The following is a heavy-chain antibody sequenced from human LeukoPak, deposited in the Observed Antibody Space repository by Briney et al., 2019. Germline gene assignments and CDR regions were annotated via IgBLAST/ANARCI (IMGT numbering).Heavy chain of an antibody. CDR1: GFTFSSYS. D-gene: IGHD3-3*01. J-gene: IGHJ4*02. CDR3: ARVMGVVHYYDFWSAGIGHDY. V-gene: IGHV3-21*01. Sequence: MSGGSLRLSCAASGFTFSSYSMNWVRQAPGKGLEWVSSISSSSSYIYYADSVKGRFTISRDNAKNSLYLQMNSLRAEDTAVYYCARVMGVVHYYDFWSAGIGHDYWGQGTLVTVSS. CDR2: ISSSSSYI.